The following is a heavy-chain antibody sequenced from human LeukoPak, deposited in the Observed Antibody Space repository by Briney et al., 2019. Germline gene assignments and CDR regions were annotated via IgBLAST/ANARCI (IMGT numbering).Heavy chain of an antibody. Sequence: GGSLRLSCAASGFTFNNYWMSWVRQAPGKGLEWVANIKQDGREKYYADSVKGRFTLSRDNAKNSLYLQMNSLRAEDTAVYYCARTGGSYPYYFEYWGQGTLVTVSS. D-gene: IGHD1-26*01. V-gene: IGHV3-7*01. J-gene: IGHJ4*02. CDR3: ARTGGSYPYYFEY. CDR2: IKQDGREK. CDR1: GFTFNNYW.